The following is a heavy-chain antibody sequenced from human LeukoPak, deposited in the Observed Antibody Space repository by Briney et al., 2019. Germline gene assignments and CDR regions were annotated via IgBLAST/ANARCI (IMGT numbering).Heavy chain of an antibody. D-gene: IGHD1-26*01. Sequence: ASVNVSCKASGYTFTSSHMHWVRQAPGQGLEWMGIIDPSGTGTRYAQKFQGRLTMTRDTSTSTDYMEMSSLKSADTAVYYCARDRMGAWTVDYWGQGTLVTVSS. CDR3: ARDRMGAWTVDY. J-gene: IGHJ4*02. V-gene: IGHV1-46*01. CDR1: GYTFTSSH. CDR2: IDPSGTGT.